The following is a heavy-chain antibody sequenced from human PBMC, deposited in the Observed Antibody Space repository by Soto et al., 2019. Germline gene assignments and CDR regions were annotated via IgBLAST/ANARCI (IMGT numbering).Heavy chain of an antibody. CDR3: VKDMGYLGGYYYCGMDV. CDR2: KDHGGGF. V-gene: IGHV4-59*12. Sequence: SETLSLTCSVSGESITSYSWSWIRQPPGKGLEWLVSKDHGGGFIYSPSLKSRITVSVDTSNNQFSLTLKSATVADTALYYCVKDMGYLGGYYYCGMDVWGQGTTVTVSS. CDR1: GESITSYS. D-gene: IGHD2-15*01. J-gene: IGHJ6*02.